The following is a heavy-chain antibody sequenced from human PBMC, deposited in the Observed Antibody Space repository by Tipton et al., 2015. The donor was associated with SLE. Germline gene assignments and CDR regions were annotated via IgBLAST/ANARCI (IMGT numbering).Heavy chain of an antibody. CDR1: GGSISSHY. CDR3: ARQLTSGYYYEFGY. Sequence: TLSLTCTVSGGSISSHYWSWIRQPAGKGLEWIGRFYTSGSTNYNPSLKSRVTISVDTSKNQYSLRLTSVTAADTAVYYCARQLTSGYYYEFGYWGQGMLVTVSS. V-gene: IGHV4-4*07. J-gene: IGHJ4*02. D-gene: IGHD3-22*01. CDR2: FYTSGST.